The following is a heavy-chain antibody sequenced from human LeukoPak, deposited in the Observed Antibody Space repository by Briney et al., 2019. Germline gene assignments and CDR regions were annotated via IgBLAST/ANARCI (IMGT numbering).Heavy chain of an antibody. CDR2: IIPIFGTA. Sequence: SVKVSCKASGGTFSSYAISWVRQAPGQGLEWMGGIIPIFGTANYAQKFQGRVTITADESTSTAYMELSSLRSEDTAVYYCARDLMVGSYYYYMDVWGKGTTVTVSS. J-gene: IGHJ6*03. D-gene: IGHD4/OR15-4a*01. V-gene: IGHV1-69*01. CDR3: ARDLMVGSYYYYMDV. CDR1: GGTFSSYA.